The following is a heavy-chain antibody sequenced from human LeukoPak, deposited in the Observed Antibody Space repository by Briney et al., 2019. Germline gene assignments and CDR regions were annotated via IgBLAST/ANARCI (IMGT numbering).Heavy chain of an antibody. CDR2: IYHSGST. V-gene: IGHV4-38-2*02. D-gene: IGHD2-2*01. CDR3: ASLDCSSTSCQFHP. CDR1: GYSISSGYY. Sequence: TASETLSLTCTVSGYSISSGYYWGWIRQPPGKGLEWIGSIYHSGSTYYNPSLKSRVTISVDTSKNQFSLKLSSVTAADTAVYYCASLDCSSTSCQFHPWGQRTLVTVSS. J-gene: IGHJ5*02.